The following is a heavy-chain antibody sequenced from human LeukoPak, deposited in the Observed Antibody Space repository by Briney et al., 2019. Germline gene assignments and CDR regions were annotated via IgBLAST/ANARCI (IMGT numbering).Heavy chain of an antibody. CDR2: IYYSGST. CDR3: ARHRIQLWAYFDY. Sequence: SETLSLTCTVSGGSINSYYWSWIRQPPGKGLEWIGYIYYSGSTNYNPSLKSRVTISVDTSKNQFSLKLSSVTAADTAVYYCARHRIQLWAYFDYWGQGTLVTVSS. J-gene: IGHJ4*02. CDR1: GGSINSYY. D-gene: IGHD5-18*01. V-gene: IGHV4-59*08.